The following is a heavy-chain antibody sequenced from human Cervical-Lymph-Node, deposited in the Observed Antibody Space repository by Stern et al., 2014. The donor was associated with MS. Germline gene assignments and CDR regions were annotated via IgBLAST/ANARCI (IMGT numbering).Heavy chain of an antibody. Sequence: EVQLVASGGAVVQPGGSLRLSCAATGFHFDDYTLPWVRHVPGTGLAWVALTTWDGQRSDYRKSVKGRFTISRDNSKRSLYLQMNSLTIEDSALYYCVKGDDFYGMDVWGQGATVTVS. CDR3: VKGDDFYGMDV. CDR1: GFHFDDYT. V-gene: IGHV3-43*01. CDR2: TTWDGQRS. J-gene: IGHJ6*02.